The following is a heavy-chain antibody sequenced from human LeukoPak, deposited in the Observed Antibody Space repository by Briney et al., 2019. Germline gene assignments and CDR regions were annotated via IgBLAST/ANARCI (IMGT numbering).Heavy chain of an antibody. CDR2: ISGSGGTT. J-gene: IGHJ6*02. Sequence: GGSLRLSCAASGFTFNNYAMNWVRQAPGKGLEWVSVISGSGGTTYYADSVKGRFTISRDSSKNTLYLQMNSLRAEDTAVYYCARHRAEYYYGMDVWGQGTTVTVSS. V-gene: IGHV3-23*01. CDR1: GFTFNNYA. CDR3: ARHRAEYYYGMDV. D-gene: IGHD6-25*01.